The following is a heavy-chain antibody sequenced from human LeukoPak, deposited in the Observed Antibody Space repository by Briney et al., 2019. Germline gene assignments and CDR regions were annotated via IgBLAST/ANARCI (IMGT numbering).Heavy chain of an antibody. CDR1: GYTFTDYY. J-gene: IGHJ4*02. V-gene: IGHV1-2*02. D-gene: IGHD3-9*01. Sequence: GASVKVSCRASGYTFTDYYIHWVRRAPGLGLEWMGWVDPRTGVTRCTQKFQGRVTMTRDTSISTVYLDLNGLTFDDTAVYYCATDNYGMLDYWGQGTLVTVSS. CDR2: VDPRTGVT. CDR3: ATDNYGMLDY.